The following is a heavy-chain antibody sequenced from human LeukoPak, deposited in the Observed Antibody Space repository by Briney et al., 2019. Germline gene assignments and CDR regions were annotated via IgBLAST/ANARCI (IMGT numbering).Heavy chain of an antibody. CDR1: GGSISSGGYY. D-gene: IGHD3-10*01. CDR2: IYYSGST. CDR3: ARSYTGSFDY. Sequence: SEILSLTCTVSGGSISSGGYYWSWIRQHPGKGLEWIGYIYYSGSTYYNPSLKSRVTISVDTSKNQFSLKLSSVTAADTAVYYCARSYTGSFDYWGQGTLVTVSS. J-gene: IGHJ4*02. V-gene: IGHV4-31*03.